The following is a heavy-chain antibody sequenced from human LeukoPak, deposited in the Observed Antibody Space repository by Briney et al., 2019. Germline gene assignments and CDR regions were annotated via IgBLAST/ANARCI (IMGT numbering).Heavy chain of an antibody. D-gene: IGHD3-22*01. J-gene: IGHJ4*02. CDR1: GFTFNNYW. V-gene: IGHV3-74*01. Sequence: AGGSLSLSCVGSGFTFNNYWMHWVRQGPGKGLVWVSRVSSDGSSVSYADSVKGRFSISRDNSKNTLYLQMNSLRAEDTAVYYCAKDGGDSSGYFDYWGQGTLVTVSS. CDR3: AKDGGDSSGYFDY. CDR2: VSSDGSSV.